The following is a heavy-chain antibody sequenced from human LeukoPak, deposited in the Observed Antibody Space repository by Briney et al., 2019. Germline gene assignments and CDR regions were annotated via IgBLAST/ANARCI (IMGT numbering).Heavy chain of an antibody. J-gene: IGHJ6*03. CDR2: VIPIFGTA. D-gene: IGHD3-10*01. V-gene: IGHV1-69*13. CDR3: ARGRDSGYYGSGRNRQDYYYYYMDV. Sequence: ASVKVSCKASGGTFSSYAISWVRQAPGQGLEWMGGVIPIFGTANYAQKFQGRVTITADESTSTAYMELSSLRSEDTAVYYCARGRDSGYYGSGRNRQDYYYYYMDVWGKGTTVTISS. CDR1: GGTFSSYA.